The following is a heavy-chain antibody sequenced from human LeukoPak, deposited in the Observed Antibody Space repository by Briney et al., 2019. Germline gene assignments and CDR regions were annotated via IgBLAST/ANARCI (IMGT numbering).Heavy chain of an antibody. CDR1: GGSFSVYY. CDR2: INHSGST. J-gene: IGHJ4*02. Sequence: SETLSLTCAVYGGSFSVYYWSWIRQPPGKGLEWIGEINHSGSTNYNPSLKSRVTISVDTSKNQFSLKLSSVTAADTAVYYCARGSSWYFDYWGQGTLVTVSS. D-gene: IGHD6-13*01. CDR3: ARGSSWYFDY. V-gene: IGHV4-34*01.